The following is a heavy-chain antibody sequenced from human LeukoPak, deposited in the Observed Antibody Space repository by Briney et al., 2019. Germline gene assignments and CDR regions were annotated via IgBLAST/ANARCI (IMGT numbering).Heavy chain of an antibody. CDR3: ARPYYSSSWYNYYYMDV. Sequence: SETLSLTCAVYGGSFSGYYWSWIRQPPGKGLEWIGEINHSGSTNYNPSLKSRVTISVDTSKNQFSLKLSSVTAADTAVYYCARPYYSSSWYNYYYMDVWGKGTTVTVSS. V-gene: IGHV4-34*01. J-gene: IGHJ6*03. CDR2: INHSGST. CDR1: GGSFSGYY. D-gene: IGHD6-13*01.